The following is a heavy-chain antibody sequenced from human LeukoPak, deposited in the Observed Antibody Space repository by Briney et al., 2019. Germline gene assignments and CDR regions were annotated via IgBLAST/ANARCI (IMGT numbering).Heavy chain of an antibody. D-gene: IGHD3-9*01. J-gene: IGHJ6*03. CDR3: ARAIDFDWSRGYYYYMDV. CDR2: ISAYNGNT. Sequence: ASVKVSCKASGYTFTSYGISWVRQAPGQGLEWMGWISAYNGNTNYAQKLQGRVTMTTDTSTSTAYMELRSLRSDDTAVYYCARAIDFDWSRGYYYYMDVWGKGTTVTVSS. V-gene: IGHV1-18*01. CDR1: GYTFTSYG.